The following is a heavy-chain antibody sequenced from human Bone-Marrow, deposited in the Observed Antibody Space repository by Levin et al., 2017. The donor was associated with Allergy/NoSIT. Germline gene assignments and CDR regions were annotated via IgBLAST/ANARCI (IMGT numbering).Heavy chain of an antibody. D-gene: IGHD3-3*01. CDR2: IKQDGSEK. J-gene: IGHJ3*02. V-gene: IGHV3-7*01. Sequence: ETLSLTCVASAFTFTNYWMNWVRQAPGKGLEWVANIKQDGSEKYYVDSVKGRFTISRDNAKNSLYLQMNSLRAEDTAVYYCASTPIFGVARDAFDIWGQGTMVTVSS. CDR1: AFTFTNYW. CDR3: ASTPIFGVARDAFDI.